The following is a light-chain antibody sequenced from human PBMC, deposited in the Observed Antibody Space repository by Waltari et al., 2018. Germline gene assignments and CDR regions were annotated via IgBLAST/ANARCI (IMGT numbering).Light chain of an antibody. V-gene: IGKV2-28*01. J-gene: IGKJ3*01. Sequence: EIVMTQSQLSLPVTPGEPSSISCRSSQSLLHSNGYNYLDWYLQKPGQSPQLLIYLGSNRASGVPDRFSSRGSGTDFTMKISRVEAEDVGVYYCMQALQTPVTFGPGTKVDIK. CDR3: MQALQTPVT. CDR2: LGS. CDR1: QSLLHSNGYNY.